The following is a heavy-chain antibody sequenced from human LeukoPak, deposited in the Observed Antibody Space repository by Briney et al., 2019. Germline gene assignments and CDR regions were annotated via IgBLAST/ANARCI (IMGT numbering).Heavy chain of an antibody. J-gene: IGHJ6*02. CDR1: GFTFSNYG. V-gene: IGHV3-33*01. CDR2: IWYDGSNK. Sequence: PGRSLKLSCAASGFTFSNYGMHRVRQAPGKGLEWVAVIWYDGSNKYYADSVKGRFTISRDNSKNTLYLQMNSLRAEDTAVYYCARYSSYGMYIWGQGTTVTVSS. CDR3: ARYSSYGMYI. D-gene: IGHD3-9*01.